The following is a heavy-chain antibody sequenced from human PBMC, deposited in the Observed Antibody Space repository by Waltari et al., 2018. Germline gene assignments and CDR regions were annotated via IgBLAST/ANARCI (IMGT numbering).Heavy chain of an antibody. Sequence: QVQLQESGPGLVKPSETLSLTCAVSGGSFSSFWWGWIRQPPGKGLEWIGSIYGNSGSTEENRSLKSRATMSRDTSKNQFSLKLNSVTAADTAVYYCARQMRAGNYGYFEFWGQGALVTVSS. CDR3: ARQMRAGNYGYFEF. J-gene: IGHJ1*01. D-gene: IGHD2-15*01. CDR2: IYGNSGST. V-gene: IGHV4-39*07. CDR1: GGSFSSFW.